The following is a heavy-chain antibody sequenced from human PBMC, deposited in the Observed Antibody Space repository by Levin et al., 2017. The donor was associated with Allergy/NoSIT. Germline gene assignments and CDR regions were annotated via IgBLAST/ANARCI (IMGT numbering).Heavy chain of an antibody. J-gene: IGHJ4*02. CDR1: GFSLSTYA. CDR2: MSYEGSNK. D-gene: IGHD3-10*01. Sequence: PGGSLRLSCAASGFSLSTYAMYWVRQAPGKGLEWVAVMSYEGSNKYYAEAVKGRFTIPKDNSRNTLFLQMNSLRSGDTGVYYCARDLGSGSDHWGQGTLVTVSS. V-gene: IGHV3-30-3*01. CDR3: ARDLGSGSDH.